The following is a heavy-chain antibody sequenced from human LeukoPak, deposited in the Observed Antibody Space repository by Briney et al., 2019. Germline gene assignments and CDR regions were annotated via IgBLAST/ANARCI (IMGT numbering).Heavy chain of an antibody. V-gene: IGHV1-2*02. CDR1: VYTFNDYY. CDR2: INPHSGGT. CDR3: ARVFGRWNYFDY. D-gene: IGHD4-23*01. Sequence: ASVKLSCKASVYTFNDYYMHGVRQAPARGLEGVGWINPHSGGTKYAQKFQGRVTMTRDTSIITAYIELSRLRSDYTAVYYRARVFGRWNYFDYWGQGTLVTVSS. J-gene: IGHJ4*02.